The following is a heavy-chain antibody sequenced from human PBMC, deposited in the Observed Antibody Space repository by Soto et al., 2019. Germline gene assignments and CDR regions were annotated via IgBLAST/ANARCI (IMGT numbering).Heavy chain of an antibody. V-gene: IGHV3-33*01. CDR2: ILNDASGH. CDR3: ARDDYYPDNGFDY. J-gene: IGHJ4*02. Sequence: QVQLVESGGGVVQPGTSLRLSCAASGFTFSRHGMHWVRQTPGKGLEWLAVILNDASGHWYADSVKGRFTISRDNFENTLYQQMNGLRLEDTAMDYCARDDYYPDNGFDYWGQGTLVTVSS. CDR1: GFTFSRHG. D-gene: IGHD3-22*01.